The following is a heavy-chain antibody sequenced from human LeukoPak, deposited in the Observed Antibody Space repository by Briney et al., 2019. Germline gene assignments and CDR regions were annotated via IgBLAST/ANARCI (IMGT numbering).Heavy chain of an antibody. CDR2: ITGSGGST. Sequence: PGGSLRLSCAASGFSFSNYGMSWVRQAPGKGLAWVSSITGSGGSTRVDSVKDRFTISRDNSKNTLYLQMNSLRDDDTAVYFCAKNLFGSESFSWHFDLCGRGTLVTVSS. V-gene: IGHV3-23*01. D-gene: IGHD1-26*01. CDR3: AKNLFGSESFSWHFDL. CDR1: GFSFSNYG. J-gene: IGHJ2*01.